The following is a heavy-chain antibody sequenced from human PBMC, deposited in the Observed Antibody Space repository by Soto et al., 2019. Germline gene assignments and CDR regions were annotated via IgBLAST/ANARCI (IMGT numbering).Heavy chain of an antibody. D-gene: IGHD3-3*01. CDR2: ISSSSSYI. V-gene: IGHV3-21*01. CDR1: GFTFSSYS. J-gene: IGHJ4*02. CDR3: ARYRHYYDFWGGYLDY. Sequence: GGSLRLSCAASGFTFSSYSMNWVRQAPGKGLEWVSSISSSSSYIYYADSVKGRFTISRDNAKNSLYLQMYSLRAEDTAVYYCARYRHYYDFWGGYLDYWGQGTLVTVSS.